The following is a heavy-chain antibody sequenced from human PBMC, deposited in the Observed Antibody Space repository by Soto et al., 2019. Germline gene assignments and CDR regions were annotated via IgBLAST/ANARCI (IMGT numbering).Heavy chain of an antibody. CDR3: ARDTGDGTFDF. Sequence: ASVKVSCTASGYTVSSYSMHCVRQAPGQRLEWMGWINAGYGNTKSSQKFQDRVTISRDTSASTAYMELTSLRSEDTAVYYCARDTGDGTFDFWGQGTLVTVSS. D-gene: IGHD7-27*01. CDR2: INAGYGNT. V-gene: IGHV1-3*01. J-gene: IGHJ4*02. CDR1: GYTVSSYS.